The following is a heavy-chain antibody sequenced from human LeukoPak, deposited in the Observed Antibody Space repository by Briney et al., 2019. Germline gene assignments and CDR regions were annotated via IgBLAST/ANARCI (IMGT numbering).Heavy chain of an antibody. CDR2: IYYSGST. D-gene: IGHD2-2*01. Sequence: PSETLSLTCTVSGYSISSGHYWAWIRQSPGKGLELIGNIYYSGSTYYNPSLKSRVTMSVDTFKNQFSLKLSSVTAADTAVYYCARDVFIVVVPAAVEDDAFDIWGQGTMVTVSS. J-gene: IGHJ3*02. V-gene: IGHV4-38-2*02. CDR1: GYSISSGHY. CDR3: ARDVFIVVVPAAVEDDAFDI.